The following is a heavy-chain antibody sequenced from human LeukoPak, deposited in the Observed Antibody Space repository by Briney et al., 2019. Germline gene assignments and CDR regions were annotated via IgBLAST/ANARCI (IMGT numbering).Heavy chain of an antibody. CDR3: AKAPFTNWSGWFDP. CDR1: GYTISEVS. CDR2: LDPEDDKR. Sequence: GASVTVSCKVSGYTISEVSIHWVRQAPGKGLEWMGGLDPEDDKRFYAQKFQGRVTMTEDTSTDTAYMELSSLRSDDTAVYYCAKAPFTNWSGWFDPWGQGTLVTVSS. J-gene: IGHJ5*02. D-gene: IGHD7-27*01. V-gene: IGHV1-24*01.